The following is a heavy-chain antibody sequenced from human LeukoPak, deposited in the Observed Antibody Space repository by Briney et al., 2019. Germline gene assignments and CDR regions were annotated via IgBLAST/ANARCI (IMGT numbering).Heavy chain of an antibody. J-gene: IGHJ3*02. CDR3: AVLGYCSSTSCYASAFDI. CDR1: GYTLTGYY. V-gene: IGHV1-2*04. CDR2: INPNSGGT. D-gene: IGHD2-2*01. Sequence: ASVKVSCKASGYTLTGYYMHWVRQAPGQGLEWMGWINPNSGGTNYAQKFQGWVTMTRDTSISTAYMELSRLRSDDTAVYYCAVLGYCSSTSCYASAFDIWGQGTMVTVSS.